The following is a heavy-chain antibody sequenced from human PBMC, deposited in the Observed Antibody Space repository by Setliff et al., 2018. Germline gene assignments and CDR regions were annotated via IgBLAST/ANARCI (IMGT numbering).Heavy chain of an antibody. J-gene: IGHJ6*02. V-gene: IGHV4-38-2*02. D-gene: IGHD3-16*01. CDR1: GYSISSGYY. Sequence: PSETLSLTCTVSGYSISSGYYWGWIRQPPGKGLEWLGRIYSNENTNYNPSLKSRVTMSIDTSKNQLSLKLSSVTAADTAVYYCARSMIQRNYYCGLDVWGQGTTVTVSS. CDR3: ARSMIQRNYYCGLDV. CDR2: IYSNENT.